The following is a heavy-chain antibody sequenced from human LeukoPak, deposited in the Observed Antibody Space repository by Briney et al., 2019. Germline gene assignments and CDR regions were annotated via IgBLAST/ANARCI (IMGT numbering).Heavy chain of an antibody. CDR1: EFSFSGHG. Sequence: GGSLRLSCAASEFSFSGHGMHWVRQAPGKGLEWVALIWYDGSSKYYGDSVKGRFTISRDNSKNTLYLQMNSLRDEDTAVYYCAREYRFGIRAADYYGMDVWGQGTTVTVSS. D-gene: IGHD3-10*01. CDR2: IWYDGSSK. J-gene: IGHJ6*02. CDR3: AREYRFGIRAADYYGMDV. V-gene: IGHV3-33*01.